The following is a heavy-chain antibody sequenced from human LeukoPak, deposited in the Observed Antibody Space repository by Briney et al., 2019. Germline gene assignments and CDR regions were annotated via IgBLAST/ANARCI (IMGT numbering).Heavy chain of an antibody. CDR3: AKDSALRLGSSWYSD. CDR2: ISSSSSYI. J-gene: IGHJ4*02. CDR1: GFTFSSYS. Sequence: PGGSLRLSCAASGFTFSSYSMNWVRQAPGKGLEWVSSISSSSSYIYYADSVKGRFTISRDSAKNSLYLQMNSLRAEDMALYYCAKDSALRLGSSWYSDWGQGTLVTVSS. D-gene: IGHD6-13*01. V-gene: IGHV3-21*04.